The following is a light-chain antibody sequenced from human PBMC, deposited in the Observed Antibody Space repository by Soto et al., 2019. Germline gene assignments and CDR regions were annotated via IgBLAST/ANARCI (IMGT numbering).Light chain of an antibody. J-gene: IGLJ3*02. CDR1: SSNIGAGYD. CDR2: GNS. V-gene: IGLV1-40*01. Sequence: QSALTQPPSVSGAPGQRVTISCTGSSSNIGAGYDVHWYQQLPGTAPKLLIYGNSNRPSGVPDRFSGSKSGTSASLAITGLQAEDEADYYCQSYDSSLSPLWVFGGGTKLTVL. CDR3: QSYDSSLSPLWV.